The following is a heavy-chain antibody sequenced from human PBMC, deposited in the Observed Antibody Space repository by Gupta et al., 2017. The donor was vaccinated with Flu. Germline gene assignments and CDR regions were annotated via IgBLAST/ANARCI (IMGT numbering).Heavy chain of an antibody. Sequence: QVQLQESGPGLVKPWETLSLTCTVSGGSITNYYWSWIRQPPGKGLEWIGNIYYSGSTNYNPSLKSRVIKSVDTSKNQFSLKLSSVTAAHTAVDYCARQGERRDGYKGNWFDPWGQGTLVIVSS. CDR1: GGSITNYY. V-gene: IGHV4-59*08. D-gene: IGHD5-24*01. CDR2: IYYSGST. CDR3: ARQGERRDGYKGNWFDP. J-gene: IGHJ5*02.